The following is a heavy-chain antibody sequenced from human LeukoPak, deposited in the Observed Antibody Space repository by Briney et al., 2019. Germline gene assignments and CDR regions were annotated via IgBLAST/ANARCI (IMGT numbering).Heavy chain of an antibody. CDR2: IIPIFGTA. CDR1: GGTFSSYA. CDR3: ARRVYGDYDVGAFDI. J-gene: IGHJ3*02. D-gene: IGHD4-17*01. V-gene: IGHV1-69*13. Sequence: ASVKVSCKASGGTFSSYAISWVRQAPGQGLEWMGGIIPIFGTANHAQKFQGRVTITADESTSTAYMELSSLRSEDTAVYYCARRVYGDYDVGAFDIWGQGTMVTVSS.